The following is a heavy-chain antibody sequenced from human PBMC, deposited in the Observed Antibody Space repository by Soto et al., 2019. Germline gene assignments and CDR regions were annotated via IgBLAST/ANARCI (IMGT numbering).Heavy chain of an antibody. J-gene: IGHJ4*02. CDR1: GYTFTNYG. Sequence: ASVKVSCKAAGYTFTNYGLTWVRQAPGQGPEWVGWISAYNGNTHYAQKLQGRVAMTTDTSTSTAYMELRSLSSDDTAVYYCARPHEDIVPDSYTSYLDSRGQGTPVTVSS. D-gene: IGHD2-15*01. V-gene: IGHV1-18*01. CDR2: ISAYNGNT. CDR3: ARPHEDIVPDSYTSYLDS.